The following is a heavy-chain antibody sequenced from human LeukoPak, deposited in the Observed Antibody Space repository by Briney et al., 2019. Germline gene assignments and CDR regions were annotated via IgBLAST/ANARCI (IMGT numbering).Heavy chain of an antibody. CDR2: ISAYNGNT. CDR3: ARGVDSVDY. CDR1: GYTFAGND. D-gene: IGHD2-8*01. J-gene: IGHJ4*02. Sequence: ASVKVSCKASGYTFAGNDVTWVRQAPGQGLEWMGWISAYNGNTNFAQKLQGGVTMTTDTSTSTAYMELRSLTSDDTAVYYCARGVDSVDYWGQGTLVTVSS. V-gene: IGHV1-18*01.